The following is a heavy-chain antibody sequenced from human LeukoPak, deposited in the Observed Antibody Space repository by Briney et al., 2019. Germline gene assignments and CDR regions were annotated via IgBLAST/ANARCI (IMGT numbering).Heavy chain of an antibody. Sequence: PGGSLRLSCAASGFTVSSNYMSWVRQAPGKGLEWVSVIYSGGGTYYADSVKGRFTISRDNSKNTLYLQMNSLRAEDTAVYYCARDAGYRPGSWPEYFQHWGQGTLVTVSS. CDR3: ARDAGYRPGSWPEYFQH. V-gene: IGHV3-53*01. D-gene: IGHD6-13*01. CDR2: IYSGGGT. CDR1: GFTVSSNY. J-gene: IGHJ1*01.